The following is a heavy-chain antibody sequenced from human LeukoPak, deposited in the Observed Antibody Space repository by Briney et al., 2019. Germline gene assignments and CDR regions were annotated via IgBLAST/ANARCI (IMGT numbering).Heavy chain of an antibody. V-gene: IGHV3-48*03. CDR1: GSTFSNYE. CDR2: ISSSGGTI. CDR3: ASRPYGFLGPFDY. J-gene: IGHJ4*02. Sequence: PGGSLRLSCAVPGSTFSNYEINWVRQAPGKGLEWISYISSSGGTIYYADSVKGRFTISRDKAKNSLYLQMNSLRAEDTAVYYCASRPYGFLGPFDYWGQGTLVTVSS. D-gene: IGHD3/OR15-3a*01.